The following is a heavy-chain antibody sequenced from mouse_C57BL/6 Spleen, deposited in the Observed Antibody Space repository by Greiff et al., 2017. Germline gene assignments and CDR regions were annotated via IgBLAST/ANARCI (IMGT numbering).Heavy chain of an antibody. CDR2: IDPSDSET. CDR1: GYTFTSYW. V-gene: IGHV1-52*01. D-gene: IGHD3-2*02. Sequence: VQLQQPGAELVRPGSSVKLSCKASGYTFTSYWMHWVKQRPIQGLEWIGNIDPSDSETHYNQKFKDKATLTVDKSSSTAYMQLSSLTSEDSAVYYCGSRSSGKDYFGDWGKGTTLTVA. CDR3: GSRSSGKDYFGD. J-gene: IGHJ2*01.